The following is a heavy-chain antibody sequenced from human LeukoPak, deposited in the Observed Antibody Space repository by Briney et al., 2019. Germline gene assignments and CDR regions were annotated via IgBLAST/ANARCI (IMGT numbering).Heavy chain of an antibody. CDR3: ASRWGDAFDI. V-gene: IGHV3-11*06. D-gene: IGHD3-16*01. CDR1: GFTFSDYY. CDR2: ISSSSSYT. J-gene: IGHJ3*02. Sequence: GGSLRLSCAASGFTFSDYYMSWIRQAPGKGLEWASYISSSSSYTNYADPVKGRFTISRDNAKNSLYLQMNSLRAEDTAVYYCASRWGDAFDIWGQGTMVTVSS.